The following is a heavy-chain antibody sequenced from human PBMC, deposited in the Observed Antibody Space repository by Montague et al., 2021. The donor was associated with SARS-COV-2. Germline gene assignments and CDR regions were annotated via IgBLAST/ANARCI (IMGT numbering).Heavy chain of an antibody. Sequence: SETLSLTCTVSGGSVNSGGYYWSWIRQPPGKGLEWIGNIYYSGTTNYNPSLKSRVTISVDTSKNQFSLKLSSVTAADTAVYYCARESLLGALSFSFDPWGQGTLVTVSS. CDR3: ARESLLGALSFSFDP. J-gene: IGHJ5*02. CDR1: GGSVNSGGYY. CDR2: IYYSGTT. D-gene: IGHD3-16*02. V-gene: IGHV4-61*08.